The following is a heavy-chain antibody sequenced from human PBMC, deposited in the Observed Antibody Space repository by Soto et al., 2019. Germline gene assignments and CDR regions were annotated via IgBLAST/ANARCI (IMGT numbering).Heavy chain of an antibody. Sequence: ASVKVSCKASGYTFTSYAMHWVRQAPGQRLEWMGWINAGNSNTKYSQKFQGRVTITRDTSASTAYMELSSLRSEDTAVYYCAGLEDYFDYWGQGTLVTVSS. J-gene: IGHJ4*02. D-gene: IGHD1-1*01. CDR3: AGLEDYFDY. V-gene: IGHV1-3*01. CDR1: GYTFTSYA. CDR2: INAGNSNT.